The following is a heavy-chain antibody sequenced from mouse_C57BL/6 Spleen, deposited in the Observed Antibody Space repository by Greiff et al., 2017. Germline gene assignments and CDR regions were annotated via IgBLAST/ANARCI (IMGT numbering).Heavy chain of an antibody. Sequence: VQLQQSDAELVKPGASVKISCKVSGYTFTGHTIHWMKQRPEQGLEWIGYIYPRDGSTKYNEKFKGKATLTADKSSSTAYMQLNSLTSEDSAVYFCARWGDYDDSLYAMDYWGQGTSVTVSS. CDR1: GYTFTGHT. V-gene: IGHV1-78*01. CDR3: ARWGDYDDSLYAMDY. J-gene: IGHJ4*01. CDR2: IYPRDGST. D-gene: IGHD2-4*01.